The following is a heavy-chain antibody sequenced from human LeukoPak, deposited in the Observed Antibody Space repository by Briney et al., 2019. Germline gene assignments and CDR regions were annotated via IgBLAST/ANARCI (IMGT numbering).Heavy chain of an antibody. CDR2: INHSGST. CDR3: ARLSPYCSSTSCYFRGVYYFDY. CDR1: GGSFSGYY. J-gene: IGHJ4*02. D-gene: IGHD2-2*01. Sequence: SETLSLTCAVYGGSFSGYYWSWIRQPPGKGLEWIGEINHSGSTNYNPSLKSRVTISVDTSKNQFSLKLSSVTAADTAVYYCARLSPYCSSTSCYFRGVYYFDYWGQGTLVTVSS. V-gene: IGHV4-34*01.